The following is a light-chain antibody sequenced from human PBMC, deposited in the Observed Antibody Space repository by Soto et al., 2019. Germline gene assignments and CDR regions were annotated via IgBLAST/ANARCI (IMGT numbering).Light chain of an antibody. CDR2: WAS. J-gene: IGKJ5*01. CDR1: QSVSSN. CDR3: QQYYSSTIT. Sequence: EIVMTQSPVTLSVSPGERATLSCRASQSVSSNLAWYQQKPGQPPKLLIKWASTRESGVPDRFGGSGSETDFTLTISSLQAEDVAVYYCQQYYSSTITFGQGTRLEIK. V-gene: IGKV3-15*01.